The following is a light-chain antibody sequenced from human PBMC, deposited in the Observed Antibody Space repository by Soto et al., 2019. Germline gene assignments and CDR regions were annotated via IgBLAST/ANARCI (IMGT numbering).Light chain of an antibody. J-gene: IGKJ2*01. CDR1: QTVNSRF. CDR3: QQFDDARPAFT. CDR2: GAS. V-gene: IGKV3-20*01. Sequence: ESVLTQSPGTLSLSPGERATLSCRASQTVNSRFLTWYQHKPGQAPRLLIYGASIRAPGIPDRFSGSRSGADFALTITSLDPEDFAVYYCQQFDDARPAFTFGQGTKLEI.